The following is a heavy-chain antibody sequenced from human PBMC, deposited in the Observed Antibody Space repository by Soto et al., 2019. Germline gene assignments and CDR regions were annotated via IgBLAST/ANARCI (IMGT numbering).Heavy chain of an antibody. CDR1: GGSVSRGSYY. D-gene: IGHD5-18*01. Sequence: SETLSLTCSVSGGSVSRGSYYWNWIRQPPGKGLEWIGYVYYTGSTHSNPALKSRVTISVVASKNQFSLMLTSVTAADTAVYFCARADTALDYWGQGTLVTVSS. J-gene: IGHJ4*02. V-gene: IGHV4-61*01. CDR3: ARADTALDY. CDR2: VYYTGST.